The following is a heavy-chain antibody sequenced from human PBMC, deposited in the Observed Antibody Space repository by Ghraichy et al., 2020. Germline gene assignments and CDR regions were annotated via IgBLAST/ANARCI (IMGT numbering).Heavy chain of an antibody. CDR2: ISYDGRYK. CDR1: GFIFSSYG. CDR3: AKDPDYVFWGGSEPLYYYGMDV. D-gene: IGHD3-3*01. V-gene: IGHV3-30*18. Sequence: GGSLRLSCAASGFIFSSYGMHWVRQAPGKGLEWVAVISYDGRYKYYVDSVKGRFTISRDNSKNTLYLQMNSLRPEDTAVYYCAKDPDYVFWGGSEPLYYYGMDVWGQGTTVTVSS. J-gene: IGHJ6*02.